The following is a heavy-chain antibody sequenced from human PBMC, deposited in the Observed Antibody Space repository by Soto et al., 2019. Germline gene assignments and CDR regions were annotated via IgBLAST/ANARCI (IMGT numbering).Heavy chain of an antibody. CDR1: GGNLSSYA. V-gene: IGHV1-69*13. CDR2: IIPIFGTA. Sequence: ASVKVSCKASGGNLSSYAISWVRQAPGQGLERMGGIIPIFGTANYAKKFQGRVTITADESTSTAYIVFCCLRSEDTVVYYCARDLADNALDYWGQGTLVTVSS. J-gene: IGHJ4*02. D-gene: IGHD1-1*01. CDR3: ARDLADNALDY.